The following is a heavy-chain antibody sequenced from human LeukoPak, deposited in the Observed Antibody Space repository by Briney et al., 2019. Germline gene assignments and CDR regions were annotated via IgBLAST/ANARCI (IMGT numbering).Heavy chain of an antibody. D-gene: IGHD3-22*01. J-gene: IGHJ3*02. V-gene: IGHV4-34*01. CDR2: INHRGST. CDR3: ANLGPYYYDSSRYEGFDI. Sequence: PSETLSLICAVYGGSFSGYYWTWIRQPPGKRLEWIGEINHRGSTNYNPPLKSRVTISIDTSKNQFSLKLSSVTAADTAVYYCANLGPYYYDSSRYEGFDIWGQGTMVTVSS. CDR1: GGSFSGYY.